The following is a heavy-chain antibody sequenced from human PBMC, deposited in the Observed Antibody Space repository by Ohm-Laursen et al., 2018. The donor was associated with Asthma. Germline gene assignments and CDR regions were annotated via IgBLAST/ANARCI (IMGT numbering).Heavy chain of an antibody. CDR1: GFTFSSYS. J-gene: IGHJ2*01. V-gene: IGHV3-21*01. D-gene: IGHD6-19*01. CDR2: ISSSSSYI. Sequence: SLRLSCTASGFTFSSYSMNWVRQAPGKGLEWVSSISSSSSYIYYADSVKGRFTISRDNAKNSLYLQMNSLRAEDTAVYYCARVRAVAGTDWYFDLWGRGTLVTVSS. CDR3: ARVRAVAGTDWYFDL.